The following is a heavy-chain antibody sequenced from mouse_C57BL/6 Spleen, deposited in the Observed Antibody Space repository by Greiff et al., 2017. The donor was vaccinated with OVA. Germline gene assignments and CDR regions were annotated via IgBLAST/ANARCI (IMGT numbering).Heavy chain of an antibody. CDR1: GYTFTDYN. CDR2: INPNNGGT. CDR3: ARSYYGSSWYCDV. Sequence: EVQLVESGPELVKPGASVKMSCKASGYTFTDYNMHWVKQSHGKSLEWIGYINPNNGGTSYNQKFKGKATLTVNKSSSTAYMELRSLTSEDSAVYYCARSYYGSSWYCDVWGTGTTVTVSS. D-gene: IGHD1-1*01. V-gene: IGHV1-22*01. J-gene: IGHJ1*03.